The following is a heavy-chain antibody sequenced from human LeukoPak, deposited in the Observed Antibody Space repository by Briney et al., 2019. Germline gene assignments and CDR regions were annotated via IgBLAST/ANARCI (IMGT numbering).Heavy chain of an antibody. CDR1: GFTFSTYA. CDR2: IKSKAEGLTT. J-gene: IGHJ4*02. CDR3: TTDASWAGNF. D-gene: IGHD1-1*01. Sequence: SGGSLRLSCAASGFTFSTYAMSWVRQAPGKGLEWVGRIKSKAEGLTTDYAAPVIGRFSISRDDSKNILYLQMNGLKIEDAGVYYCTTDASWAGNFWGRGTLVTVSS. V-gene: IGHV3-15*01.